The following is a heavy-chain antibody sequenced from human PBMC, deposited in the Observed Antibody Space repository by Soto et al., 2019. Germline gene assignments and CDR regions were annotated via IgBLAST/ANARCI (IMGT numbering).Heavy chain of an antibody. J-gene: IGHJ3*01. CDR2: ISWNSGSI. CDR1: GFNFDDYA. Sequence: EVQLVESGGGLVQPGRSLRLSCAASGFNFDDYAMNWVRQFPGKGLEWVSGISWNSGSIGYADSVKGRFTISRDNGKNVVYLQLNSVRPEDTALYYCIRGGRYCSGGSCYSGAFDVWGQGTMVTVSS. CDR3: IRGGRYCSGGSCYSGAFDV. V-gene: IGHV3-9*01. D-gene: IGHD2-15*01.